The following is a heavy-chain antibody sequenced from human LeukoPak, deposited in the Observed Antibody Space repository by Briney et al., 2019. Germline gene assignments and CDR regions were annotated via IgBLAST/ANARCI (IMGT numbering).Heavy chain of an antibody. CDR1: GYTFTGYY. CDR2: INPNSGGT. Sequence: ASVKVSCKASGYTFTGYYMHWVRQAPGQGLEWMGWINPNSGGTNYAQKFQGRVTMTRDTSISTAYMELSRLRSDDTAVYYCARAGYDILTGYYHPLDYRGQGTLVTVSS. J-gene: IGHJ4*02. V-gene: IGHV1-2*02. CDR3: ARAGYDILTGYYHPLDY. D-gene: IGHD3-9*01.